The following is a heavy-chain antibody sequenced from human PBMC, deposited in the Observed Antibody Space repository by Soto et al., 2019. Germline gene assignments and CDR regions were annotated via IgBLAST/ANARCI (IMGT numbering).Heavy chain of an antibody. J-gene: IGHJ6*02. CDR1: GYTFTGYY. CDR2: INPNSGGT. CDR3: AREYYDILTGYWPHYGMDV. D-gene: IGHD3-9*01. Sequence: GASVKVSCKASGYTFTGYYMHWVLQAPGQGLEWMGWINPNSGGTNYAQKFQGRVTMTRDTSISTAYMELSRLRSDDTAVYYCAREYYDILTGYWPHYGMDVWGQGTTVTVSS. V-gene: IGHV1-2*02.